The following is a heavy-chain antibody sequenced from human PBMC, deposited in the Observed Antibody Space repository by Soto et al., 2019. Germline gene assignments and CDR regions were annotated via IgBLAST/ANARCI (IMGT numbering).Heavy chain of an antibody. Sequence: ASVKVSCKASGGTFSSYAISWVRQAPGQGLEWMGGIIPIFGTANYAQKFQGRVTITADESTSTAYMELSSLRSEDTAVYYCARNKHYYDSSGYYYARFDYWGQGTLVTVSS. CDR1: GGTFSSYA. CDR2: IIPIFGTA. CDR3: ARNKHYYDSSGYYYARFDY. D-gene: IGHD3-22*01. V-gene: IGHV1-69*13. J-gene: IGHJ4*02.